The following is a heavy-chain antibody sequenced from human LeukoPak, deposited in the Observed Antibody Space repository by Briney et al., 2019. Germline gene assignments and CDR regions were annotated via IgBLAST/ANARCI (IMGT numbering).Heavy chain of an antibody. Sequence: PSETLSLTCTVSGGSVSSVSYYWSWIRQPPGKGLEWIGYIYYSGSSSYNPSLKSRVTISVDTSKNQFSLKLSSVTAADTAVYYCARESSSYSLFDYWGQGTLVTVSS. CDR3: ARESSSYSLFDY. D-gene: IGHD3-22*01. CDR1: GGSVSSVSYY. J-gene: IGHJ4*02. V-gene: IGHV4-61*01. CDR2: IYYSGSS.